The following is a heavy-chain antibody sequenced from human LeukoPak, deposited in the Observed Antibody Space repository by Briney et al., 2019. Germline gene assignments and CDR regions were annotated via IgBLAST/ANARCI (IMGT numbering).Heavy chain of an antibody. D-gene: IGHD2-2*01. CDR1: GGSISSGDYY. CDR2: IYHSGNT. J-gene: IGHJ4*02. V-gene: IGHV4-30-4*01. Sequence: SETLSLTCTVSGGSISSGDYYWSWIRQPPGKVLEWIGNIYHSGNTYYNPSLRSRVTMSLDTSKNQLSLKLTSVTAADTAVYYCGRAECSSSNCYAFAYWGQGTLVTVSS. CDR3: GRAECSSSNCYAFAY.